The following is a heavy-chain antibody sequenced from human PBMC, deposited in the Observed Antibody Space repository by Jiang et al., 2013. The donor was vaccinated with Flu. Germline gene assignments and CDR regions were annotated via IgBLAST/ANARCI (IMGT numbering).Heavy chain of an antibody. CDR1: GFSFNYYA. Sequence: VQLVESGGGVVQPGGSLRLSCAASGFSFNYYAMYWVRQAPGKGLEWVASIWHDGSNKQYADSVKGRFTVSRENSKNTLYLQLNSLRPEDTGVYYCATLRGSTYDTYLMDFWGQGTLLTVSS. CDR2: IWHDGSNK. J-gene: IGHJ4*02. D-gene: IGHD3-9*01. CDR3: ATLRGSTYDTYLMDF. V-gene: IGHV3-30*02.